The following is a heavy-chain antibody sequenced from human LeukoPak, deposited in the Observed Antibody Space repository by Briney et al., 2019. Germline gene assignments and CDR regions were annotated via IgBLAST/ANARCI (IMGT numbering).Heavy chain of an antibody. CDR3: ARALVGAGGDAFDL. CDR2: ISYDGSNK. V-gene: IGHV3-30*03. CDR1: GFTFSSYG. D-gene: IGHD1-26*01. Sequence: PGGSLRLSCAASGFTFSSYGMHWVRQAPGKGLEWVAVISYDGSNKYYADSVKGRFTISRDNSKNTRYLQMNSLRAEDTAVYYCARALVGAGGDAFDLWGQGTMVTVSS. J-gene: IGHJ3*01.